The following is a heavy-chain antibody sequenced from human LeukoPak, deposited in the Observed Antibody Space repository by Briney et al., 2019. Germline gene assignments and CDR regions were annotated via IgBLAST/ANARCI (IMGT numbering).Heavy chain of an antibody. D-gene: IGHD3-10*01. J-gene: IGHJ4*02. CDR3: TGGGSYYWAPDY. V-gene: IGHV4-28*06. CDR2: IYYNGNT. CDR1: GYAMSSSNW. Sequence: SDTLSLTCAVSGYAMSSSNWWGWIRQPPGKELEWIAYIYYNGNTDYNPSLKSRVTMSIDASKNQFSLKLTSVSALDTAVYYCTGGGSYYWAPDYWGQGTLVTVSS.